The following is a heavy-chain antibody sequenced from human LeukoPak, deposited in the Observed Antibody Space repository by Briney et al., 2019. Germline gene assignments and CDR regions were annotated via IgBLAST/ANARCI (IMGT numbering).Heavy chain of an antibody. J-gene: IGHJ4*02. Sequence: GGSLRLSCSASGFTFSSYAMHWVRQAPGRGLEYVSAISSNGGSTYYADSVKGRFTISRDNSKNTLYLQMSSLRAEDTAVYYCVKAYYYDSSGFDMGFDYWGQGTLVTVSS. CDR1: GFTFSSYA. V-gene: IGHV3-64D*06. D-gene: IGHD3-22*01. CDR3: VKAYYYDSSGFDMGFDY. CDR2: ISSNGGST.